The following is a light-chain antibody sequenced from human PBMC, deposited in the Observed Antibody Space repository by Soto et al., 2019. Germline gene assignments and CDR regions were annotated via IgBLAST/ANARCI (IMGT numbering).Light chain of an antibody. CDR2: GAS. Sequence: EIVLTQSPATLSLSPGERATLSCRASRSVSSSYLAWYQQKPGQTPRLLIYGASSRATGIPDRFSGSGSGTDFTLTISRLEPEDFAVYYCQQYGSSPTWTFGQGTKVDIK. J-gene: IGKJ1*01. CDR3: QQYGSSPTWT. CDR1: RSVSSSY. V-gene: IGKV3-20*01.